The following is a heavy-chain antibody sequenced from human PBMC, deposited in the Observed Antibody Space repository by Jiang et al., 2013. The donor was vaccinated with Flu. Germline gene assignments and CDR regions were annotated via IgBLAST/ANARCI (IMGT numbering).Heavy chain of an antibody. Sequence: KPTQTLTLTCTFSGFSLSTTGVGVGWIRQPPGKALEWLALIYWDDDERYSPSLKSRLTITKDTSKNQVVLTMTDMGPVDTATYFCAHRREDGYVWRPFDYWGQGTLVTVSS. D-gene: IGHD3-16*01. CDR3: AHRREDGYVWRPFDY. J-gene: IGHJ4*02. CDR2: IYWDDDE. CDR1: GFSLSTTGVG. V-gene: IGHV2-5*02.